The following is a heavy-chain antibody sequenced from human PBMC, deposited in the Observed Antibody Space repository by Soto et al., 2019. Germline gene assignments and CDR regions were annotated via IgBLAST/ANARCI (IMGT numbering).Heavy chain of an antibody. D-gene: IGHD3-22*01. CDR1: GYTFTSYG. V-gene: IGHV1-18*01. J-gene: IGHJ6*03. CDR3: ARAGTYYYDSSGYYLSYY. Sequence: ASVKVSCKASGYTFTSYGISWVRQAPGQGLEWMGWISAYNGNTNYAQKLQGRVTMTTDTSTSTAYMELRSLRSDDTAVYYCARAGTYYYDSSGYYLSYYWGKRTTVPVS. CDR2: ISAYNGNT.